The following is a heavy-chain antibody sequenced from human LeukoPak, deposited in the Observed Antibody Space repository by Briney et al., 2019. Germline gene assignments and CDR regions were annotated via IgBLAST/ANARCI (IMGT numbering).Heavy chain of an antibody. Sequence: GGSLRLSCAASGFTFTSYAMSWVRQAPGKGLEWVSVISGSGGNTYYADSVKGRFTISRDNSKNTLYLHMNSLRAEDTAVYYCAKGIRGYVSGPPDYWAREPWSPSPQ. CDR1: GFTFTSYA. J-gene: IGHJ4*02. CDR2: ISGSGGNT. D-gene: IGHD3-10*01. CDR3: AKGIRGYVSGPPDY. V-gene: IGHV3-23*01.